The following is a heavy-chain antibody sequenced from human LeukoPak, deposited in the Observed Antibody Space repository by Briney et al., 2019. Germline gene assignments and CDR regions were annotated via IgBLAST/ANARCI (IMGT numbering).Heavy chain of an antibody. D-gene: IGHD6-13*01. J-gene: IGHJ6*03. CDR1: GFTFSSYA. CDR2: ISYDGSNK. V-gene: IGHV3-30*04. CDR3: AREASFSSWYPNYYYYYYMDV. Sequence: GGSLRLSCAASGFTFSSYAMHWVRQAPGKGLEWGAVISYDGSNKYYADSVKGRFTISRDNSKNTLYLQMNSLRAEDTAVYYCAREASFSSWYPNYYYYYYMDVWGKGTTVTVSS.